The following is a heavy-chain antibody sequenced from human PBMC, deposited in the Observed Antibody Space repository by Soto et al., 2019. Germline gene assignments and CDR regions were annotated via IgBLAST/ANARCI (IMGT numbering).Heavy chain of an antibody. Sequence: EVQLVESGGGLVQPGRSLRLSCAASGFTFDDYAMHWVRQAPGKGLEWVSGISWNSGSIGYADSVKGRFTISRDNAKNSLYLQMNSLRADDTALYYCAKSVYSIAVGQVMPDAFDIWGQGTMVTVSS. CDR2: ISWNSGSI. V-gene: IGHV3-9*01. CDR1: GFTFDDYA. J-gene: IGHJ3*02. D-gene: IGHD6-19*01. CDR3: AKSVYSIAVGQVMPDAFDI.